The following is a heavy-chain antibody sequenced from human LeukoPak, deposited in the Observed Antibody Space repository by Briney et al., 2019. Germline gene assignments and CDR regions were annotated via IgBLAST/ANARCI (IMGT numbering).Heavy chain of an antibody. CDR2: IYTSAST. CDR3: ATSHTAMVIDY. CDR1: GGSISSYY. D-gene: IGHD5-18*01. Sequence: TSETLSLTCTVSGGSISSYYWSWIRRPPGKGLEWIGYIYTSASTNYNPSLKSRVTISVDTSKNQFSLKLSSVTAADTAVYYCATSHTAMVIDYWGQGTLVTVSS. J-gene: IGHJ4*02. V-gene: IGHV4-4*09.